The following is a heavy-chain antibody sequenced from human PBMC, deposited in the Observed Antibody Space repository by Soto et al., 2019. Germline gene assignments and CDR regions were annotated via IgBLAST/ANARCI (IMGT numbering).Heavy chain of an antibody. D-gene: IGHD3-16*01. V-gene: IGHV3-33*01. CDR2: RWYDGSNK. CDR1: GFTFSRYG. CDR3: VRLSNLYSYYYMEF. J-gene: IGHJ6*03. Sequence: QVQLVESGGGVVQPGRSLRLSCAASGFTFSRYGMHWVRQAPGKGLEWVAVRWYDGSNKYYADFVKGRFTISRDNSKNTLYLQMHRLRAEDTAVYYCVRLSNLYSYYYMEFCGKGTTVTPSS.